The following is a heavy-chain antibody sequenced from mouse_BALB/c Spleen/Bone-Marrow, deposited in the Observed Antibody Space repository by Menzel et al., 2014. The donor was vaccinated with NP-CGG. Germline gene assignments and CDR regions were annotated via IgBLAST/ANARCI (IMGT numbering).Heavy chain of an antibody. Sequence: QVQLQQSGAELMKPGASVKISCKATGYTFSSYWIEWVKQRPGHGLEWIGEILPGSGSSNYNEKFKGKATITADTSSNTAYMQLSSLTSEDSAGYYCTRWGWSFDYWGQGTTLTVSS. CDR3: TRWGWSFDY. J-gene: IGHJ2*01. V-gene: IGHV1-9*01. CDR1: GYTFSSYW. CDR2: ILPGSGSS. D-gene: IGHD2-3*01.